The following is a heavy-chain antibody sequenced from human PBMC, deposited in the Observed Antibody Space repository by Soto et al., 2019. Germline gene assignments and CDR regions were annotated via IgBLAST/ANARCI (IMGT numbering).Heavy chain of an antibody. Sequence: GGSLRLSCAASGFTFSSYAMSWVRQAPGKGLEWVSTISGSGGSTYYADSVKGRFTISRDNSKNTLYLQMNSLRAEDTAVYYCAKDNDFWSGPGDYWGQGTLVTVSS. J-gene: IGHJ4*02. CDR2: ISGSGGST. CDR1: GFTFSSYA. CDR3: AKDNDFWSGPGDY. D-gene: IGHD3-3*01. V-gene: IGHV3-23*01.